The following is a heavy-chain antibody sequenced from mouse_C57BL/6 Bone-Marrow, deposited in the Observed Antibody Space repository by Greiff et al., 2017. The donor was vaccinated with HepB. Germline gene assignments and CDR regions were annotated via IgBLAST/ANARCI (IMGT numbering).Heavy chain of an antibody. Sequence: EVKVVESGGGLVKPGGSLKLSCAASGFTFSSYTMSWVRQTPEKRLEWVATISGGGGNTYYPDSVKGRFTISRDNAKNTLYLQMRSLRSEDTALYYCARHEGGLLRMDYWGQGTSVTVSS. J-gene: IGHJ4*01. CDR2: ISGGGGNT. V-gene: IGHV5-9*01. D-gene: IGHD1-1*01. CDR1: GFTFSSYT. CDR3: ARHEGGLLRMDY.